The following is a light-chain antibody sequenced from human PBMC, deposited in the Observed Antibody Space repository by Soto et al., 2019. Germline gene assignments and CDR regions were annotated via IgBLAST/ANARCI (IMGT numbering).Light chain of an antibody. J-gene: IGLJ3*02. Sequence: QSALTQPASVSGSPGQSLTLSCTGTHRDVGGFNFVSWLQQHPGKAPKLILYVVTNRPSGVSNRFSGSKSGNTASLTISGLQADDEADYYCSSYTSSGTWVFGGGTKLTVL. CDR1: HRDVGGFNF. CDR2: VVT. CDR3: SSYTSSGTWV. V-gene: IGLV2-14*01.